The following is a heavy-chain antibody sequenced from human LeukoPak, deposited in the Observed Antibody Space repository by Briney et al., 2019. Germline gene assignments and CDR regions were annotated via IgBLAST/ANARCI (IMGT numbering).Heavy chain of an antibody. D-gene: IGHD3-3*01. CDR1: GFTFSNAW. V-gene: IGHV3-15*01. CDR3: TSDPIYDFWSGYSYFDY. Sequence: GGSLRLSCAASGFTFSNAWMSWVRQAPGKGLEWVGRIKSKTDGGTTDYAAPVKGRFTISRDDSKNTLYLQMNSLKTEDTAVYYCTSDPIYDFWSGYSYFDYWGQGNMVTVSS. CDR2: IKSKTDGGTT. J-gene: IGHJ4*02.